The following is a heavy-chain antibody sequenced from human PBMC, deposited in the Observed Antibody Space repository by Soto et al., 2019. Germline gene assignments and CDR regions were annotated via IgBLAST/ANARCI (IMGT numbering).Heavy chain of an antibody. CDR1: GFDFSNSW. CDR3: AKDTAYGMDV. J-gene: IGHJ6*02. CDR2: INSDGSGT. Sequence: EVQLVESGGGLVQPGGSLRLSCAASGFDFSNSWIHWVRQGPGKGLVWVSHINSDGSGTTYADSVKGRFTISRDNAKNTVYLQMNSLRAEETAVYYCAKDTAYGMDVWGQGTTVTVSS. V-gene: IGHV3-74*01. D-gene: IGHD2-15*01.